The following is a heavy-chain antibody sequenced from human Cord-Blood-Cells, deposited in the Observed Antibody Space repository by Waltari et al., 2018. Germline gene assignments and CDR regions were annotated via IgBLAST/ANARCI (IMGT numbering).Heavy chain of an antibody. CDR2: ISGSGGST. Sequence: EVQLLESGGGLVQPGGSLRLSCAASGFTFSSYAMSWVRQAPGKGLEWVSAISGSGGSTYYADSVKGRFTISRDNSKNTLYLQMNSLRAEDTAVYYCAKDGDIVVVPAAIGGAFDIWGQGTMVTVSS. CDR1: GFTFSSYA. J-gene: IGHJ3*02. D-gene: IGHD2-2*02. CDR3: AKDGDIVVVPAAIGGAFDI. V-gene: IGHV3-23*01.